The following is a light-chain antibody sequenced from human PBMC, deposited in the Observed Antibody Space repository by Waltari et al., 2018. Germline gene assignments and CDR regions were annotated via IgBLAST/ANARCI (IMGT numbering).Light chain of an antibody. CDR1: SSDDGGYNY. CDR2: DGG. J-gene: IGLJ2*01. Sequence: QSALTQPASVSGSPGQSITISCTGISSDDGGYNYVSWYQQHPGKAPKVMIYDGGYRPSGVSSRFSGSKSGNTASLTISGLQAEDEADYYCTSYASSSTLVFGGGTKLTVL. CDR3: TSYASSSTLV. V-gene: IGLV2-14*03.